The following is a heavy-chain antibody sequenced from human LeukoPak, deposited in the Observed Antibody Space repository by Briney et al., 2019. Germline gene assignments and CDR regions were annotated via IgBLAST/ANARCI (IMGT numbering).Heavy chain of an antibody. J-gene: IGHJ5*02. Sequence: PGGSLRLSCAASGFTFSSYWMSWVRQAPGKGLEWVANIKQDGSEKYYVDSVKGRFTISRDNAKNSLYLQMNSLRAEDTAVYYCARRGYYDFYNWFDPWGQGTLVTVSS. V-gene: IGHV3-7*01. D-gene: IGHD3-3*01. CDR2: IKQDGSEK. CDR1: GFTFSSYW. CDR3: ARRGYYDFYNWFDP.